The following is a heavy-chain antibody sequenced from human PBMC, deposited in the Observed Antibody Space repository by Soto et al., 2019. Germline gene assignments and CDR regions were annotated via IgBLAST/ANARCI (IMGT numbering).Heavy chain of an antibody. J-gene: IGHJ4*02. D-gene: IGHD5-12*01. CDR3: ASWDIVATHFDY. CDR1: GGSISSGGYY. Sequence: LSLTCTVSGGSISSGGYYWSWIRQHPGKGLEWIGYIYYSGSTYYNPSLKSRVTISVDTSKNQFSLKLSSVTAADTAVYYCASWDIVATHFDYWGQGTLVTVSS. V-gene: IGHV4-31*03. CDR2: IYYSGST.